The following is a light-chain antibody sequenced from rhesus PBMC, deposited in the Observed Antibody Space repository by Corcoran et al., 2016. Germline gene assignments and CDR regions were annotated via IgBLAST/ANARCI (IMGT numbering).Light chain of an antibody. CDR3: QLPNSYPRA. CDR1: QGISHY. Sequence: DIQMTQSPSSLSASVGDTVTITCRASQGISHYLAWYQQRPGKAPKPLINYGAPLESGVPSRVSGRGSGTDFTLPINSLQPEDFATYCCQLPNSYPRAFGQGTKVEVK. V-gene: IGKV1S14*01. J-gene: IGKJ1*01. CDR2: YGA.